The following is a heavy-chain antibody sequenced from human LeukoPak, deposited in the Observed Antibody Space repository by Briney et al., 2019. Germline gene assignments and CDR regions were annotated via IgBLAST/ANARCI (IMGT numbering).Heavy chain of an antibody. V-gene: IGHV3-9*01. Sequence: PGGSLRLSCAASGFTFDDYAMHWVQQAPGKGLEWVSGISWNSGSIGYADSVKGRFTISRDNAKNSLYLQMNSLRAEDTALYYCAKDTTGRADGDYYDAFDIWGQGTMVTVSS. J-gene: IGHJ3*02. CDR2: ISWNSGSI. CDR1: GFTFDDYA. D-gene: IGHD4-17*01. CDR3: AKDTTGRADGDYYDAFDI.